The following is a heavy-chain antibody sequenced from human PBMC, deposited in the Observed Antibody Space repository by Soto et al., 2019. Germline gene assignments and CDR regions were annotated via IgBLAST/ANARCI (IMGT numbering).Heavy chain of an antibody. Sequence: GAPVKVSSKDPRFTKNVYSMHWVCQAPGQRLEWMGWINAGNGNTKYSQKFQGRVTITRDTSASTAYMELSSLRSEDTAVYYCARAVAVAADFDYWGQGTLVTVSS. CDR2: INAGNGNT. CDR3: ARAVAVAADFDY. D-gene: IGHD6-19*01. V-gene: IGHV1-3*01. CDR1: RFTKNVYS. J-gene: IGHJ4*02.